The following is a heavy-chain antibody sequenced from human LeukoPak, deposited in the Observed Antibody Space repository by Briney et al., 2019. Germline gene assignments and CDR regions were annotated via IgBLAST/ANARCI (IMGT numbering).Heavy chain of an antibody. V-gene: IGHV3-23*01. CDR3: ARDHSSGYYLFDY. CDR1: GFTFSSYA. CDR2: ISGSGGST. J-gene: IGHJ4*02. Sequence: GGSLRLSCAASGFTFSSYAMSWVRQAPGKGLEWVSAISGSGGSTDYADSVKGRFTISRDNSKNTLYLQMNSLRAEDTAVYYCARDHSSGYYLFDYWGQGTLVTVSS. D-gene: IGHD3-22*01.